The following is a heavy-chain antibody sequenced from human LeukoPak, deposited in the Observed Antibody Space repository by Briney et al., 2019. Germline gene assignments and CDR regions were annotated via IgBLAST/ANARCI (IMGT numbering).Heavy chain of an antibody. CDR2: ISSSSSYI. D-gene: IGHD5-24*01. CDR1: GFTFSSYS. J-gene: IGHJ4*02. Sequence: GGSLRLSCAASGFTFSSYSMNGVRQAPGKGLEWVSSISSSSSYIYYADSMKVRLTSSGDNAKKSLYLQMNSLRAEDTAVYYCARSAEMGTMIHFDYWGQGTLVTVSS. V-gene: IGHV3-21*01. CDR3: ARSAEMGTMIHFDY.